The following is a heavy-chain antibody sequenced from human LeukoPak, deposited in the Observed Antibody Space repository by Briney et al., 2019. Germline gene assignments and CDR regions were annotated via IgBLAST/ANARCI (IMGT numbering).Heavy chain of an antibody. J-gene: IGHJ4*02. V-gene: IGHV4-38-2*02. Sequence: SETLSLTCTVSGYSISSGYYWGWIRQPPGKGLEWIGSIYHSGSTYYNPSLKSRVTISVDTSKNQFSLKLSSVTAADTAVYYCAGGGGYDFWSGYYKYWGQGTLVTVSS. D-gene: IGHD3-3*01. CDR1: GYSISSGYY. CDR2: IYHSGST. CDR3: AGGGGYDFWSGYYKY.